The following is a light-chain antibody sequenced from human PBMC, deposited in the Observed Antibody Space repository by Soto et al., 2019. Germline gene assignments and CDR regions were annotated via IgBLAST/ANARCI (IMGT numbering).Light chain of an antibody. CDR1: RSDVGGYNY. Sequence: QSALTQPASVSGSPGQSITISCTATRSDVGGYNYVSWYQQHPGKAPKMILYEVSNRPSGVSNRFSGSKSGDMASLTISGFQAEDEADYYCSSYTTSNTGVFGGGTKLTVL. V-gene: IGLV2-14*01. J-gene: IGLJ3*02. CDR3: SSYTTSNTGV. CDR2: EVS.